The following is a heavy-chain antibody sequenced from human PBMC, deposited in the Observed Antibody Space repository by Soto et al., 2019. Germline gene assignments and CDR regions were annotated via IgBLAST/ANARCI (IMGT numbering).Heavy chain of an antibody. CDR3: ASGDGAAGYYYYYCMDV. CDR2: IYYSGST. J-gene: IGHJ6*02. D-gene: IGHD6-13*01. Sequence: SETLSLTCTVSGGSVSSGSYYWSWIRQPPGKGLEWIGYIYYSGSTNYNPSLKSRVTISVDTSKNQFSLKLSSVTAADTAVYYCASGDGAAGYYYYYCMDVWGQGTTVTVSS. V-gene: IGHV4-61*01. CDR1: GGSVSSGSYY.